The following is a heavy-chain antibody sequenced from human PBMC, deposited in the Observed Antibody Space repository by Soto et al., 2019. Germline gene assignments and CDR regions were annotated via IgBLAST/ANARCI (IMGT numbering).Heavy chain of an antibody. J-gene: IGHJ4*02. CDR3: VRDLALMADY. CDR2: ILYDGSKK. Sequence: LRVSWAVAGLHLNTYVIDWVRQAPGKGLQWVAQILYDGSKKHYADPVRSRFTITRDNSKNTVYLQMDSLRVDDTDMYYCVRDLALMADYWGQGTMVTGSS. CDR1: GLHLNTYV. V-gene: IGHV3-30*03. D-gene: IGHD3-16*01.